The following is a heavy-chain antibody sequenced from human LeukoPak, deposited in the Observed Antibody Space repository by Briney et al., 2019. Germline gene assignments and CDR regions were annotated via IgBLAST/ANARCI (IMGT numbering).Heavy chain of an antibody. CDR3: ARDPSYYDSSGYYLTDY. D-gene: IGHD3-22*01. Sequence: GGSLRLSCAASGFTFSSYGMHWVRQAPGKGLEWVAFIRYDGSNKYYADSVKGRFTISRDNAKNSLYLQMNSLRAEDTAVYYCARDPSYYDSSGYYLTDYWGQGTLVAVSS. V-gene: IGHV3-30*02. CDR2: IRYDGSNK. CDR1: GFTFSSYG. J-gene: IGHJ4*02.